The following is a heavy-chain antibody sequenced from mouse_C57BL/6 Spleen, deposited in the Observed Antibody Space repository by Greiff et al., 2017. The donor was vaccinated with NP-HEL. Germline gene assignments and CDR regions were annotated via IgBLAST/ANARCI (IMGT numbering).Heavy chain of an antibody. CDR1: GYTFTSYG. D-gene: IGHD1-1*01. Sequence: VKLMESGAELARPGASVKLSCKASGYTFTSYGISWVKQRTGQGLEWIGEIYPRSGNTYYNEKFKGKATLTADKSSSTAYMELRSLTSEDSAVYFCAGLRSSPAWFAYWGQGTLVTVSA. CDR2: IYPRSGNT. V-gene: IGHV1-81*01. CDR3: AGLRSSPAWFAY. J-gene: IGHJ3*01.